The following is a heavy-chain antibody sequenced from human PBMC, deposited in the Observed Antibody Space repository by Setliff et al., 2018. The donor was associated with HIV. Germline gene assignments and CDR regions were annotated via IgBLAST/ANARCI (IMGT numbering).Heavy chain of an antibody. D-gene: IGHD1-7*01. CDR2: ISSSSTSI. Sequence: GGSLRLSCAASGFTFSSYSMNWVCQAPGRGLEWVSEISSSSTSIYYADSVKGRFTISRDNAKNSLYLQMSSLRAEDTAMYYCTRDYAYDWNSVMDVWGKGTTVTVSS. CDR1: GFTFSSYS. CDR3: TRDYAYDWNSVMDV. V-gene: IGHV3-21*01. J-gene: IGHJ6*03.